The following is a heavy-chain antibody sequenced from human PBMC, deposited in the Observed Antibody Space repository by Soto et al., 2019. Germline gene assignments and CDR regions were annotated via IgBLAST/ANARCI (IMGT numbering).Heavy chain of an antibody. Sequence: EVQLLESGGGLVRPGGSLRLSCAASGFTFSSYPMKWVRQGPGKGLEWVSTIGGSGTGFNTDYADSVKGRFVISRDNSKNTVYLQMNSQRAEDTALYYCARVAPYCSTTTCYIDSWGQGTLVTVSS. D-gene: IGHD2-2*01. CDR2: IGGSGTGFNT. CDR3: ARVAPYCSTTTCYIDS. CDR1: GFTFSSYP. J-gene: IGHJ4*02. V-gene: IGHV3-23*01.